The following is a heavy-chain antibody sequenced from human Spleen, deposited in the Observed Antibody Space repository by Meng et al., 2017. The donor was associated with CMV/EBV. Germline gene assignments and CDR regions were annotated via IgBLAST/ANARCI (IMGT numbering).Heavy chain of an antibody. CDR2: IKQDGSEK. J-gene: IGHJ6*02. Sequence: GGSLRLSCAASGFTFDDYAMSWVRQAPGKGLEWVANIKQDGSEKYYVDSVKGRFTISRDNAKNSLYLQMNSLRAEDTAVYYCARDQGGSIAVAGTSVDYYYGMDVWGQGTTVTVSS. D-gene: IGHD6-13*01. CDR3: ARDQGGSIAVAGTSVDYYYGMDV. V-gene: IGHV3-7*01. CDR1: GFTFDDYA.